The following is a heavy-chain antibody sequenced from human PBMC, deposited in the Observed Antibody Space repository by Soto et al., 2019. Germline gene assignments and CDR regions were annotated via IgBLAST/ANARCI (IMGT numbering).Heavy chain of an antibody. CDR1: GFSLSHYY. Sequence: GGSLRLSCAASGFSLSHYYMTWLRQAPGKGLQWLSYIGSSGATIYYADSLTGRFTISRDTAKNSLYLQMNSLRADDTAVYYCARGDYDYYGMDVWGQGTTVTVSS. J-gene: IGHJ6*02. CDR2: IGSSGATI. V-gene: IGHV3-11*01. CDR3: ARGDYDYYGMDV.